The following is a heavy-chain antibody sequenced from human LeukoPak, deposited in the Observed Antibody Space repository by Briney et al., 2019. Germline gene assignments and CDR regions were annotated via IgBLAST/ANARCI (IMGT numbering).Heavy chain of an antibody. D-gene: IGHD1-14*01. CDR3: ARDRGNQRGYYYYYMDV. CDR1: GFTFSTYR. V-gene: IGHV3-21*01. CDR2: ISSSSSYI. J-gene: IGHJ6*03. Sequence: GGSLRLSCAASGFTFSTYRMAWVRQAPGKGLEWVSSISSSSSYIYYADSVKGRFTISRDNAKNSLYLQMNSLRAEDTAVYYCARDRGNQRGYYYYYMDVWGKGTTVTVSS.